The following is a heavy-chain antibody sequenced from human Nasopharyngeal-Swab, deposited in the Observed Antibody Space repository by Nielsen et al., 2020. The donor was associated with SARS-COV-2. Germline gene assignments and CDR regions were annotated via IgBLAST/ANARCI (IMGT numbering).Heavy chain of an antibody. D-gene: IGHD1-1*01. V-gene: IGHV1-18*01. CDR1: GYTFTSYG. J-gene: IGHJ6*03. Sequence: ASVKVSCKASGYTFTSYGISWVRQAPGQGLEWMGWISAYNGNTKYAQKLQGRVTMTTDTSTSTAYMELRSLRSDDTAVYYCARDLTWDWNDPDYYYCMDVWGKGTTVTVSS. CDR2: ISAYNGNT. CDR3: ARDLTWDWNDPDYYYCMDV.